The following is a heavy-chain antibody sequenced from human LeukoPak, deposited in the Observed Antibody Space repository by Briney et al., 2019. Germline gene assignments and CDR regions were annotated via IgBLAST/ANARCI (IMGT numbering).Heavy chain of an antibody. V-gene: IGHV3-30*02. CDR1: GFTFSSYG. CDR2: IRYDGSNK. Sequence: GGSLRLSCAASGFTFSSYGMHWVRQAPGKGLGWVAFIRYDGSNKYYADSVKGRFTISRDNSKNTLYLQMNSLRAEDTAVYYCATSVNGSYYYYMDVWGKGTTVTISS. CDR3: ATSVNGSYYYYMDV. J-gene: IGHJ6*03. D-gene: IGHD2-8*01.